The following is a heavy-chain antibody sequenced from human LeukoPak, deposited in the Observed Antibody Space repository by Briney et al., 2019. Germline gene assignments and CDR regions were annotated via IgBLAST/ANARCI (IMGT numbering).Heavy chain of an antibody. J-gene: IGHJ4*02. D-gene: IGHD3-22*01. CDR1: GFTFSRFG. CDR3: ARGSTYYDSSGRVPFDY. Sequence: PGGSLRLSCGASGFTFSRFGIHWVRQAPGKGLEWVSYISSSSSTIYYADSVKGRFTISRDNAKNSLYLQMNSLRAEDTAVYYCARGSTYYDSSGRVPFDYWGQGTLVTVSS. CDR2: ISSSSSTI. V-gene: IGHV3-48*01.